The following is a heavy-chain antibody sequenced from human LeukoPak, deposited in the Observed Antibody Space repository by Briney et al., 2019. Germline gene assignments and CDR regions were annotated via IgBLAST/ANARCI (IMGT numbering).Heavy chain of an antibody. CDR2: ISYDGSNK. Sequence: PGGSLRLSCAASGFTFSSYAMHWVRQAPGKGLEWVAVISYDGSNKYYADSVKGRFTISRDNSKNTLYLQMNSLRAEDTAVYYCARDETGYSPMDVWGQGTTVTVSS. V-gene: IGHV3-30-3*01. CDR1: GFTFSSYA. J-gene: IGHJ6*02. D-gene: IGHD5-18*01. CDR3: ARDETGYSPMDV.